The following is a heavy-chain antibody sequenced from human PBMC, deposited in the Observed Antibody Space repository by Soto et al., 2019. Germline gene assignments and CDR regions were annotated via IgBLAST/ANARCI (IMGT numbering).Heavy chain of an antibody. V-gene: IGHV4-59*01. J-gene: IGHJ4*02. Sequence: KTSETLSLTCTVSGGSISSYYWNWIRQPPGKGLEWIGDIYYSGSTNYNPSLKSRVTISVDTPKNQFSLKLSSVTAADTAVYYCARGSCSGGSCYFGYWGQGTLVTVSS. D-gene: IGHD2-15*01. CDR1: GGSISSYY. CDR3: ARGSCSGGSCYFGY. CDR2: IYYSGST.